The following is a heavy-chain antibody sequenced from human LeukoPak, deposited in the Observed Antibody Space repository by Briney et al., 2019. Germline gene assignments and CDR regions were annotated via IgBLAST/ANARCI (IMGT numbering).Heavy chain of an antibody. D-gene: IGHD3-3*01. CDR2: ISCSSSYI. V-gene: IGHV3-21*01. Sequence: GGSLRLSCAASGFTFSSYSMNWVRQAPGKGLEWVSSISCSSSYIYYADSVKGRFTISRDNAKNSLYLQMNSLRAEDTAVYYCAREAYDFWSGYSSWGQGTLVTVSS. CDR3: AREAYDFWSGYSS. J-gene: IGHJ5*02. CDR1: GFTFSSYS.